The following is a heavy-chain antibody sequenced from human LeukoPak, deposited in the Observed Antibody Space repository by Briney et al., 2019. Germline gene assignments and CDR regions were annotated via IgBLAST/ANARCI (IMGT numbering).Heavy chain of an antibody. CDR2: ISSSSGYI. Sequence: PGGSLRLSCAASGFTFSSYSMNWVRQAPGKGLEWVSSISSSSGYIYYVDSVKGRFTISRDNAKNSLYLQMNSLRAEDTAVYYCARDGMTYYDILTGDFDYWGQGTLVTVSS. J-gene: IGHJ4*02. V-gene: IGHV3-21*01. CDR1: GFTFSSYS. D-gene: IGHD3-9*01. CDR3: ARDGMTYYDILTGDFDY.